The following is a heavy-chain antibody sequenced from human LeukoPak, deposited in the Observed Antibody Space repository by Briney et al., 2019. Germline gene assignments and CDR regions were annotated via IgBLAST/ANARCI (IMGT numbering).Heavy chain of an antibody. CDR3: ARAAGWSGELIGGNFDY. D-gene: IGHD3-10*01. J-gene: IGHJ4*02. CDR1: GFTFSSYW. CDR2: IKQDGSEK. Sequence: GGSLRHSCAASGFTFSSYWMSWVRQAPGKGLEWVANIKQDGSEKYYVDSVKGRFTISRDNARNSLYLQMNSLRAEDTAVYYCARAAGWSGELIGGNFDYWGQGTLVTVSS. V-gene: IGHV3-7*01.